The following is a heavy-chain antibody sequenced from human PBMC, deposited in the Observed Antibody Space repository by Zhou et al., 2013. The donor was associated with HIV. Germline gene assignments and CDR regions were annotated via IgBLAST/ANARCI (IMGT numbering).Heavy chain of an antibody. D-gene: IGHD3-22*01. CDR2: MNPRSGNT. CDR1: GYTFKNYG. CDR3: ARDRTDYFDRSAYYPNWFDP. V-gene: IGHV1-8*01. Sequence: QVQLVQSGVEVKKPGDSVQVSCQAAGYTFKNYGVSWVRQATGQGLEWMGWMNPRSGNTGYAQKFQGRVTVTRNTSISTTYMELSGLRSDDTAVYFCARDRTDYFDRSAYYPNWFDPWGQGTLVTVSS. J-gene: IGHJ5*02.